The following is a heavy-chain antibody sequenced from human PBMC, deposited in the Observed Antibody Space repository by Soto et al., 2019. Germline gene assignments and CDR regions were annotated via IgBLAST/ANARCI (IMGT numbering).Heavy chain of an antibody. J-gene: IGHJ4*02. Sequence: EVQLLESGGGLVQPGGSLRVSCAASGFTFSSYVMSWVRQAPGKGLEWVSAISGSGGSTYYADAVKGRFTISRDNSKNTLDLQINSLRAEDTAVYSCAKGYCSSNSCYYFDYWGQGDLVTVSS. CDR2: ISGSGGST. CDR1: GFTFSSYV. D-gene: IGHD2-2*01. V-gene: IGHV3-23*01. CDR3: AKGYCSSNSCYYFDY.